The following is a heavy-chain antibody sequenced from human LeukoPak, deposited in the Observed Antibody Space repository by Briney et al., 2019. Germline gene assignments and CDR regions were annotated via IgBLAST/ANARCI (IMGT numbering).Heavy chain of an antibody. CDR2: IGAYNGNT. D-gene: IGHD6-13*01. J-gene: IGHJ4*02. CDR3: ATVLIGGIAAAGLDY. V-gene: IGHV1-18*01. Sequence: GASVKVSCKASGYTFTSYGISWVRQAPGQGLEWMGWIGAYNGNTNYAQKLQGRVTMTTDTSTSTAYMELRSLRSDDTAVYYCATVLIGGIAAAGLDYWGQGTLVTVSS. CDR1: GYTFTSYG.